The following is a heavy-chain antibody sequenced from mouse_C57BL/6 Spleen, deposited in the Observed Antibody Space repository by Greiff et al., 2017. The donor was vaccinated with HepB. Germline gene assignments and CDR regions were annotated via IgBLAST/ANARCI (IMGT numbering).Heavy chain of an antibody. CDR3: GREYVGGDY. CDR2: ISDGGSYT. CDR1: GFTFSSYA. V-gene: IGHV5-4*01. Sequence: EVKLVESGGGLVKPGGSLKLSCAASGFTFSSYAMSWVRQTPEKRLEWVATISDGGSYTYYPDNVKGRFIIARANAKNNLYRQKSHLKSEDTAMYYCGREYVGGDYWGQGTTLTVSS. J-gene: IGHJ2*01.